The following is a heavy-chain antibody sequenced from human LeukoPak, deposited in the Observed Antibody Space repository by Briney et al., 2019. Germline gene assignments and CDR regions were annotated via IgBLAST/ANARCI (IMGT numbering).Heavy chain of an antibody. V-gene: IGHV3-23*01. CDR1: GGSFSGYY. J-gene: IGHJ4*02. CDR2: ISGSGGST. D-gene: IGHD6-13*01. Sequence: PSETLSLTCAVYGGSFSGYYWSWVRQAPGKGLEWVSAISGSGGSTYYADSVKGRFTISRDNSKNTLYLQMNSLRAEDTAVYYCAKDEAAADYWGQGTLVTVSS. CDR3: AKDEAAADY.